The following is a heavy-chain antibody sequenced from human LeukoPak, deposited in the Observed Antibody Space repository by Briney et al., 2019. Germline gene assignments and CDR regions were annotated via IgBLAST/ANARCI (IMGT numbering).Heavy chain of an antibody. D-gene: IGHD5-12*01. CDR2: IYYTGNT. V-gene: IGHV4-59*01. J-gene: IGHJ5*02. CDR1: GGSISTYY. Sequence: SETLSLTCTVSGGSISTYYWSCIRQPPGKGLEWIGYIYYTGNTNYNPSLKSRVTISVDTSKNQFSLKLTSVTAADTAVYFCARGYSATYGRFDPWGQGTLVTVSS. CDR3: ARGYSATYGRFDP.